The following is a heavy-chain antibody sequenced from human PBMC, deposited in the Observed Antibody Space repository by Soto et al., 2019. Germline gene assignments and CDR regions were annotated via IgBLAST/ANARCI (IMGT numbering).Heavy chain of an antibody. Sequence: QVQLQESGPGLVKPSQTLSLTCTVSGGSISSGDYYWSWIRQPPGKGLEWIGYIYYSGSTYYNPSLKGRVTISVDTSKNQFSLKLSSVTAADTAVYYCARGGGYYYDSSGYYIWGQGTLVTVSS. CDR3: ARGGGYYYDSSGYYI. CDR2: IYYSGST. D-gene: IGHD3-22*01. J-gene: IGHJ4*02. CDR1: GGSISSGDYY. V-gene: IGHV4-30-4*01.